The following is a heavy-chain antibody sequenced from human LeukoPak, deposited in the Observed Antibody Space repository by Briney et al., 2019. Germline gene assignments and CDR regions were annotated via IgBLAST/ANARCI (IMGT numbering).Heavy chain of an antibody. D-gene: IGHD3-3*01. Sequence: SETLSLTCTVSGGSISSYYWSWIRQPAGKGLEWIGRIYTSGSTNYNPSLKSRVTISVDTSKNQFSLKLSSVTAADTAVYYCARGGGYDFWSGYQTSYYGMDVWGQGTTVTVSS. CDR2: IYTSGST. CDR1: GGSISSYY. V-gene: IGHV4-4*07. CDR3: ARGGGYDFWSGYQTSYYGMDV. J-gene: IGHJ6*02.